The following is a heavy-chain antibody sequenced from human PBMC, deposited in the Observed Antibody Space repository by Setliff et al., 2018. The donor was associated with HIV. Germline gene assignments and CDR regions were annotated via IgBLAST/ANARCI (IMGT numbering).Heavy chain of an antibody. CDR1: GITFSSYA. CDR2: ISGTGGTT. CDR3: ARARGSPTSYFDY. J-gene: IGHJ4*02. Sequence: PGGSLRLSCVASGITFSSYAMSWVRQAPGKGLEWVSAISGTGGTTNYADSVKGRFTISRDNSKNTLYLQMNSLRAEDTAVYYCARARGSPTSYFDYWGQGTLVTVSS. V-gene: IGHV3-23*01. D-gene: IGHD1-26*01.